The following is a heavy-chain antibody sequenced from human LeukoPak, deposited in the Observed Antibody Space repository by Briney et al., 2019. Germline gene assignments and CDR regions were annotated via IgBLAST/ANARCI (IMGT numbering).Heavy chain of an antibody. CDR2: IKSKTDGGTT. CDR1: GFTFSNAW. D-gene: IGHD3-10*01. Sequence: GGSLRLSCAASGFTFSNAWMSWVRQAPGKGLEWVGRIKSKTDGGTTDYAAPVKGRFTISRDDSKNTLYLQKNSLKTEDTPVYHCTTSDRFGELFIWGKGTTVTVSS. CDR3: TTSDRFGELFI. J-gene: IGHJ6*01. V-gene: IGHV3-15*01.